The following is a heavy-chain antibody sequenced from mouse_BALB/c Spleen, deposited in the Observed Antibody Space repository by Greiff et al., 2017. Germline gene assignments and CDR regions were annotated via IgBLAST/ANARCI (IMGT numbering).Heavy chain of an antibody. D-gene: IGHD3-2*01. CDR3: ARHLEDSSGYLYYAMDY. CDR1: GFTFSSYT. J-gene: IGHJ4*01. V-gene: IGHV5-12-2*01. Sequence: EVMLVESGGGLVQPGGSLKLSCAASGFTFSSYTMSWVRQTPEKRLEWVAYISNGGGSTYYPDTVKGRFTISRDNAKNTLYLQMSSLKSEDTAMYYCARHLEDSSGYLYYAMDYWGQGTSVTVSS. CDR2: ISNGGGST.